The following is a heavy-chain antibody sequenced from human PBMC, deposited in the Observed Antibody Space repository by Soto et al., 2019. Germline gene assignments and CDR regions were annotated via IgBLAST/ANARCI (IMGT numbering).Heavy chain of an antibody. V-gene: IGHV3-30*18. J-gene: IGHJ4*02. CDR3: AKDRLRITGTFGARGFDY. D-gene: IGHD1-7*01. CDR2: ISYDGSNK. CDR1: GFTFSSYG. Sequence: QVQLVESGGGVVQPGRSLRLSCAASGFTFSSYGMHWVRQAPGKGLEWVAVISYDGSNKYYADSVKGRFTISRDNSKNTLYLQMNSPRAEDTAVYYCAKDRLRITGTFGARGFDYWGQGTLVTVSS.